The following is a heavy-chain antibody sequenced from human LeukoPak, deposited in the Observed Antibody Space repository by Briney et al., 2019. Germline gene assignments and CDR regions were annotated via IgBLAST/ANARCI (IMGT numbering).Heavy chain of an antibody. CDR2: INPNSGGT. CDR1: GYTFTGYY. CDR3: ARDRGAVGTPDC. V-gene: IGHV1-2*02. D-gene: IGHD6-19*01. Sequence: ASVKVSCKASGYTFTGYYMHWVRQAPGQGLEWMGWINPNSGGTNYAQKFQGRVTMTRDTSISTAYMELSRLRSDDTAVYYCARDRGAVGTPDCWGQGKLVTVSS. J-gene: IGHJ4*02.